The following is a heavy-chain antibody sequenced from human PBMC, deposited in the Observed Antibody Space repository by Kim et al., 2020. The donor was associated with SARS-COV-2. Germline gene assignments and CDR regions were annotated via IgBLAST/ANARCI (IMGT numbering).Heavy chain of an antibody. Sequence: GGSLRLSCAASGFPFSNYAMSWVRQAPGKGLEWVSAISGHGSNTYYADSVKGRFTISRDKSKSTLFLQMNSLRGEDTAVYYCAKDLVGSVDSYNFIDCWGQGTLVTVSS. CDR2: ISGHGSNT. CDR1: GFPFSNYA. J-gene: IGHJ4*02. V-gene: IGHV3-23*01. D-gene: IGHD1-20*01. CDR3: AKDLVGSVDSYNFIDC.